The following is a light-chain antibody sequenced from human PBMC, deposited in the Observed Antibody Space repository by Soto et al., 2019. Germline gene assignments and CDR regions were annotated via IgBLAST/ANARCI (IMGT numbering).Light chain of an antibody. J-gene: IGLJ2*01. V-gene: IGLV3-1*01. CDR2: QDS. CDR3: QAWDSSTAHVV. CDR1: KLGDKY. Sequence: SYELTQPPSVSVSPGQTASITCSGDKLGDKYACWYKQKPGQSPVLVIYQDSKRPSGIPERFSGSNSGNTATLTISGTQAMDEADYYCQAWDSSTAHVVFGRGTKLTVL.